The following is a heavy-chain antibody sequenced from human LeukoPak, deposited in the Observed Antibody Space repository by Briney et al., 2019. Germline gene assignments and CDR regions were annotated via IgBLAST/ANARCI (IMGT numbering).Heavy chain of an antibody. CDR2: VIDGKTI. Sequence: PVQPLDSPSVVIDGKTIHYADSVKGRFTISRDNAKNSVNLQMNSLRVEDTAIYYCASLWELIGSWGQGTLVTVS. D-gene: IGHD1-26*01. CDR3: ASLWELIGS. V-gene: IGHV3-69-1*02. J-gene: IGHJ4*02.